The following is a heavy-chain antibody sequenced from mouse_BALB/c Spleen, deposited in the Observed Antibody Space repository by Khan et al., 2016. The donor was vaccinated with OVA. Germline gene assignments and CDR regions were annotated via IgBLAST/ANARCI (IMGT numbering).Heavy chain of an antibody. D-gene: IGHD1-1*01. J-gene: IGHJ3*01. CDR3: ASSYDGAWFAY. CDR2: IYPGSGRT. V-gene: IGHV1-77*01. CDR1: GYIFIDYV. Sequence: QVRLQQSGPELMKPGASVKMSCKASGYIFIDYVISWVKQRTGQGLEWIGEIYPGSGRTYYNERFKGKATLTADKSSNTAYMQLSSLTSEDSAVYFCASSYDGAWFAYWGQGTPVTVSA.